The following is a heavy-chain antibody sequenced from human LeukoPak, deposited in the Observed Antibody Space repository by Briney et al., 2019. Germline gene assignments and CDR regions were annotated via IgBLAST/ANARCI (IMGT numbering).Heavy chain of an antibody. CDR3: ARGGLKPFDV. D-gene: IGHD2-15*01. J-gene: IGHJ3*01. CDR1: GFTFSKFW. Sequence: PGGSLRLSCATSGFTFSKFWMHWVRQAPGRGLAWVSRINPEETTTNYADSVKGRFTISRDNAKDTLYLQMDSLRAEDTAVYFCARGGLKPFDVWGQGTLVTVSS. CDR2: INPEETTT. V-gene: IGHV3-74*01.